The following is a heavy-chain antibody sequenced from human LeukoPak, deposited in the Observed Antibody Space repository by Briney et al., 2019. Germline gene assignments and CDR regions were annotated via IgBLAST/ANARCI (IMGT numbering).Heavy chain of an antibody. J-gene: IGHJ3*02. V-gene: IGHV4-39*07. CDR3: ARERYYYDSSGYPSPDAFDI. CDR2: IYHSGST. Sequence: SETLSLTCTVSGGSISRSSYYWGWIRQPPGKGLEWIGSIYHSGSTYYNPSLKSRVTISVDTSKNQFSLNLSSVTAADTAVYYCARERYYYDSSGYPSPDAFDIWGQGTMVTVSS. CDR1: GGSISRSSYY. D-gene: IGHD3-22*01.